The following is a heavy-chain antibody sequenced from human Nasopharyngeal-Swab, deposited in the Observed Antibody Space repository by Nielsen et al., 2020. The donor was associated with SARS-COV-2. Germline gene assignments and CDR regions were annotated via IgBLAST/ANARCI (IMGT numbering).Heavy chain of an antibody. V-gene: IGHV1-18*04. J-gene: IGHJ4*02. CDR1: GYNFISYG. D-gene: IGHD3-9*01. CDR2: ISTYSGNT. CDR3: TRHFDIVTGYEFFFDY. Sequence: ASVTVSCKSSGYNFISYGVTWVRQAPGQGLEWLGWISTYSGNTEYAQKFQGRVTMTTDKSTRTVYMELRSLRSDDTAVYYCTRHFDIVTGYEFFFDYWGQGTLVTVSS.